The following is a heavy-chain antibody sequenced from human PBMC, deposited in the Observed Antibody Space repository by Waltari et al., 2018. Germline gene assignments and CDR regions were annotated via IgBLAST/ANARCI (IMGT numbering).Heavy chain of an antibody. V-gene: IGHV3-23*01. Sequence: EVQLLESGGGLVQPGGSLRLSCAASGFTFSSYSMSWVRQAPGKGLEWVTAISGSGGSTSYADSVKDRFTISKNNSQNTLYLQMNNLRAEDTAVYYCAKDTRQYYYDSSGYYLGYAFDIWGQGTMVTVSS. CDR1: GFTFSSYS. J-gene: IGHJ3*02. CDR2: ISGSGGST. D-gene: IGHD3-22*01. CDR3: AKDTRQYYYDSSGYYLGYAFDI.